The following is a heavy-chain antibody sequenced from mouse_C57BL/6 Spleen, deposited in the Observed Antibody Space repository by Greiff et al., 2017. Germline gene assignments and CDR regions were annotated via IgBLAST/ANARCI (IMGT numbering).Heavy chain of an antibody. CDR2: IDPSDSET. CDR1: GYTFTSYW. V-gene: IGHV1-52*01. J-gene: IGHJ2*01. CDR3: ARTTVVAPFDY. Sequence: VKLQESGAELVRPGSSVKLSCKASGYTFTSYWMHWVKQRPIQGLEWIGNIDPSDSETHYNQKFKDKATLTVDKSSSTAYMQLSSLTSEDSAVYYCARTTVVAPFDYWGQGTTLTVSS. D-gene: IGHD1-1*01.